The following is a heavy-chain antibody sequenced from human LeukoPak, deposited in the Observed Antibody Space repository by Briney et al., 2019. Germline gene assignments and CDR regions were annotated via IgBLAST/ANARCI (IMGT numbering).Heavy chain of an antibody. CDR3: ARVVDHDYGDYYLDY. J-gene: IGHJ4*02. D-gene: IGHD4-17*01. Sequence: GGSLRLSCAASGFTFSSYSMNWVRQAPGKGLEWVSSISSSSSYIYYADSVKGRFTISRDNAKNSLYLQMNSLRAEDTAVYFCARVVDHDYGDYYLDYWGQGTLVTVSS. V-gene: IGHV3-21*01. CDR1: GFTFSSYS. CDR2: ISSSSSYI.